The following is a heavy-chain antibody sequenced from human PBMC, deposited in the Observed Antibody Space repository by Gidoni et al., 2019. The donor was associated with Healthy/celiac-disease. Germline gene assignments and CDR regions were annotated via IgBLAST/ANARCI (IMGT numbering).Heavy chain of an antibody. D-gene: IGHD4-17*01. V-gene: IGHV4-39*01. CDR1: GGSISSSSYY. J-gene: IGHJ6*03. CDR3: ARSDYPSYYYMDV. CDR2: IYYSGST. Sequence: QLQLQESGPGLVKPSETLSLTCTVPGGSISSSSYYWGWIRQPPGKGLEWIGSIYYSGSTYYNPSLKSRVTISVDTSKNQFSLKLSSVTAADTAVYYCARSDYPSYYYMDVWGKGTTVTVSS.